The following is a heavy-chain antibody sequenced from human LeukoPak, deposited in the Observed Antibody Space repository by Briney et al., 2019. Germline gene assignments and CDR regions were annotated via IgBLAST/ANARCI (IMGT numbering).Heavy chain of an antibody. CDR3: ATATGTTPFDY. D-gene: IGHD1-1*01. CDR1: GGSITSSSW. V-gene: IGHV4-4*02. Sequence: SETLSLTCAVSGGSITSSSWWSWVRQPPGKGLEWIGEISHSGSTNYNPSLESRVTISVDTSKNHFSLKLRSVTAADTAVYFCATATGTTPFDYWGQGTLVTVSS. J-gene: IGHJ4*02. CDR2: ISHSGST.